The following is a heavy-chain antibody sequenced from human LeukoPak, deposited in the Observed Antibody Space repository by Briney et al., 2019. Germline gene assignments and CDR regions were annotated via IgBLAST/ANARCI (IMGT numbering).Heavy chain of an antibody. CDR3: ARSCSGGSCYSVSPFDY. Sequence: SETLSLTCTVSGGSISSYYWSWIRQPAGKGLEWIGRIYTSGSTNYNPSLKSRVTMSVDTSKNQFSLKLSSVTAADTAVYYCARSCSGGSCYSVSPFDYWGQGTLVTVSS. D-gene: IGHD2-15*01. V-gene: IGHV4-4*07. CDR1: GGSISSYY. J-gene: IGHJ4*02. CDR2: IYTSGST.